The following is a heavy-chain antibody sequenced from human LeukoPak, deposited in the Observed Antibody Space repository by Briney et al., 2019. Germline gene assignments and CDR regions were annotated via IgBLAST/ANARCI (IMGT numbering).Heavy chain of an antibody. Sequence: ASVKVSCKASGFTFTDYALHWVRQAPVQRPEWMGWINAGNGHTRYSQEFQGRVTITRDASASTAYMELNSLGSEDMAMYYCARGRGTSGSNRDFYYYYYMDVWGKGTTVAVSS. CDR3: ARGRGTSGSNRDFYYYYYMDV. J-gene: IGHJ6*03. CDR2: INAGNGHT. CDR1: GFTFTDYA. D-gene: IGHD6-13*01. V-gene: IGHV1-3*03.